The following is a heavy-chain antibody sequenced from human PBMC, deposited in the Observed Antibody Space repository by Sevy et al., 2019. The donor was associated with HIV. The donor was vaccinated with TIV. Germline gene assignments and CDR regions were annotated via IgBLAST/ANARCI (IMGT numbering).Heavy chain of an antibody. V-gene: IGHV3-30*18. D-gene: IGHD1-26*01. CDR2: ISHDGINE. Sequence: GGSLRLSCTGSGFSFSYYGIHWVRQAPGKGLDWVALISHDGINEYYADSVKGRFTISRHNSRNTVYLEMNSLRNEDTAIYFCANAYSGSYSHSYLYALDVWGQGTTVTVSS. CDR1: GFSFSYYG. CDR3: ANAYSGSYSHSYLYALDV. J-gene: IGHJ6*02.